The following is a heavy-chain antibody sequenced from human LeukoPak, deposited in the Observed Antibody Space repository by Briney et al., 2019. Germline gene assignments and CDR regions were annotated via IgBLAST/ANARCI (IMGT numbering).Heavy chain of an antibody. J-gene: IGHJ4*02. CDR3: ARQTNYGILSYFDY. Sequence: SQTLSLTCTVSGGSISSGGYYWSWIRQHPGKGLEWIGYIYYSGSTYYNPSLKSRVTISVDTSKNQFSLKLSSVTAADTAVYYCARQTNYGILSYFDYWGQGTLVTVSS. V-gene: IGHV4-31*03. D-gene: IGHD3-9*01. CDR2: IYYSGST. CDR1: GGSISSGGYY.